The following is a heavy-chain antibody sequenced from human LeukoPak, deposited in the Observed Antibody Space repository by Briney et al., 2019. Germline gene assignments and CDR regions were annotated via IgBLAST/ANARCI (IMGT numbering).Heavy chain of an antibody. CDR2: IIPIFGTA. CDR3: ARRIVGATSPYFDY. CDR1: GGTFSSYA. V-gene: IGHV1-69*05. D-gene: IGHD1-26*01. Sequence: SVKVSCKASGGTFSSYAISWVRQAPGQGLEWMGGIIPIFGTASYAQKFQGRVTMTRDTSTSTVYMELSSLRSEDTAVYYCARRIVGATSPYFDYWGQGTLVTVSS. J-gene: IGHJ4*02.